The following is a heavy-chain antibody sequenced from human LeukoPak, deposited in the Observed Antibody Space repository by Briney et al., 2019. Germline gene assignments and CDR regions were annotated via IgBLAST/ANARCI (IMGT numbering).Heavy chain of an antibody. D-gene: IGHD3-10*01. Sequence: ASVKVSCKASGYPFSAHFLNWVRQAPGQGLEWMGNIDSTTGNPRYAQDFTGRFVFSLDTSVSTAYLQITSLKADDTAAYYCVRGTPTPGMDYWGQGTQVTVSS. CDR3: VRGTPTPGMDY. CDR2: IDSTTGNP. V-gene: IGHV7-4-1*02. CDR1: GYPFSAHF. J-gene: IGHJ4*02.